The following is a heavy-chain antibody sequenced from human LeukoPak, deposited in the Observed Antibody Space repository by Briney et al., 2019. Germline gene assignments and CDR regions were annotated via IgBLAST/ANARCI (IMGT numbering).Heavy chain of an antibody. V-gene: IGHV1-2*02. J-gene: IGHJ4*02. CDR3: ARGTYYYDSSGYYSPYYFDY. D-gene: IGHD3-22*01. CDR1: GYTFTGYY. CDR2: INPNTSGT. Sequence: GASVKVSCKASGYTFTGYYMHWLRQAPGQGLEWMGWINPNTSGTNYAQNFQGRVTMTTDTSTSTAYMELRSLRSDDTAVYYCARGTYYYDSSGYYSPYYFDYWGQGTLVTVSS.